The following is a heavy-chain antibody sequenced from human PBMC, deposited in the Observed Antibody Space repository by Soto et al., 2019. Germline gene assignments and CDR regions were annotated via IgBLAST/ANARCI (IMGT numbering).Heavy chain of an antibody. Sequence: SGPTLVNPTQTLTLTCTFSGFSLSTSGMCVSWIRQPPGKALEWLARIDWDDDKYYSTSLKTRLTISKDTSKNQVVLTMTNMDPVDTATYYCARISSIAAAGPFDYWGQGTLVTVSS. CDR3: ARISSIAAAGPFDY. D-gene: IGHD6-13*01. V-gene: IGHV2-70*11. CDR1: GFSLSTSGMC. CDR2: IDWDDDK. J-gene: IGHJ4*02.